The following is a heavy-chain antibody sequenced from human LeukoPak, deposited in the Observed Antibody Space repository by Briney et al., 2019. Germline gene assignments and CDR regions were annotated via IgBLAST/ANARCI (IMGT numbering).Heavy chain of an antibody. D-gene: IGHD1-14*01. Sequence: GGSLRLSCSASGFTLSSYVMSWVRQAPRKGLELVSTLTNSGGTTYYADSVKGRFTISRDNSKNALYLQMNSLRDEDTAIYYCANRRNYASDYWGQGTLVTVSS. J-gene: IGHJ4*02. V-gene: IGHV3-23*01. CDR2: LTNSGGTT. CDR1: GFTLSSYV. CDR3: ANRRNYASDY.